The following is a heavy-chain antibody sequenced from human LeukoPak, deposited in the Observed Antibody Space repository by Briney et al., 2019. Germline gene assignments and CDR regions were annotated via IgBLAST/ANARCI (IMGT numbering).Heavy chain of an antibody. CDR1: GYTLTELS. Sequence: GASVKVSCKVSGYTLTELSTHWVRQAPGKGLEWMGGFDPEDGETIYAQKFQGRVTMTEDTSTDTAYLELSSLRSEDTAVYYCATVYYTASVLTFDIWGQGTMVTVSS. V-gene: IGHV1-24*01. J-gene: IGHJ3*02. D-gene: IGHD3-3*01. CDR2: FDPEDGET. CDR3: ATVYYTASVLTFDI.